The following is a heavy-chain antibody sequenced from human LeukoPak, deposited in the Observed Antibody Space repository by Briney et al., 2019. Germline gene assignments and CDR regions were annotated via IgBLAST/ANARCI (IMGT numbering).Heavy chain of an antibody. CDR1: GFTFTSYS. CDR2: ISSSTYI. V-gene: IGHV3-21*01. CDR3: ASFPSSGWYVSGNDF. D-gene: IGHD6-19*01. J-gene: IGHJ4*02. Sequence: GGSLRLSCAASGFTFTSYSMNWVRQAPGRGLEWVSSISSSTYIYYADSVKGRFTISRDNAKNSLYLQMNSLRAEDTAVYYCASFPSSGWYVSGNDFWGQGTLVTVSS.